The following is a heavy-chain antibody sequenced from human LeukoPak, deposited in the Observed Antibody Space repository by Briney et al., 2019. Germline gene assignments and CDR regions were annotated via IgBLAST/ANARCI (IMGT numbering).Heavy chain of an antibody. CDR1: GYTFTGYY. D-gene: IGHD6-19*01. J-gene: IGHJ4*02. Sequence: ASVKVSCKASGYTFTGYYMHWVRQAPGQGLEWMGWINPNSGGTNYAQKFQGRVTMTRDTSISTAYMELSRLRSDDTAVYYCARALLQWLVRGDFGYWGQGTLVTVSS. CDR2: INPNSGGT. V-gene: IGHV1-2*02. CDR3: ARALLQWLVRGDFGY.